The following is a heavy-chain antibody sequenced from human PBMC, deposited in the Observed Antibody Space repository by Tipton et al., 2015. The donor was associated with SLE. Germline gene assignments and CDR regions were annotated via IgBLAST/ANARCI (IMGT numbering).Heavy chain of an antibody. D-gene: IGHD6-13*01. V-gene: IGHV4-34*01. J-gene: IGHJ2*01. Sequence: TLSLTCAVYGGSFSGYYWSWIRQPPGKGLEWIGEINHSGSTNYNPSLKSRVTISVDTSKNQFSLKLSSVTAADTAVYYCARLPLGDSSHDFDLWGRGTLVTVSS. CDR1: GGSFSGYY. CDR3: ARLPLGDSSHDFDL. CDR2: INHSGST.